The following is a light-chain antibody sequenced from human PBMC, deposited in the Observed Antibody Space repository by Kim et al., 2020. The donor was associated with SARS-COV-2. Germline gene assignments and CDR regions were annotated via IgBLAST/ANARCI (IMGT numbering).Light chain of an antibody. CDR1: SSNIRPNT. CDR2: GSN. J-gene: IGLJ2*01. CDR3: SSWDDILNGIL. V-gene: IGLV1-44*01. Sequence: GQRVTSSCSGSSSNIRPNTVNWYQHIPGTAPKLLIYGSNQRPSGVPDRFSGSKSGTSASLAISGLQSEDEADYYCSSWDDILNGILFGGGTQLTVL.